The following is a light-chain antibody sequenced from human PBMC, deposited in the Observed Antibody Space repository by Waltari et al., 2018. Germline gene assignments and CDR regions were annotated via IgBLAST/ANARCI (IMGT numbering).Light chain of an antibody. Sequence: SSDLTQDPDVSVALGQTVRITFQGDILSTYYGNWCRQKTGQAPELVIYGKNNRPSGIPDRFSSSSSENTASLIITGAQAEDEADYYCSSRELSGHVVFGGGTRLTVL. CDR1: ILSTYY. CDR3: SSRELSGHVV. CDR2: GKN. J-gene: IGLJ2*01. V-gene: IGLV3-19*01.